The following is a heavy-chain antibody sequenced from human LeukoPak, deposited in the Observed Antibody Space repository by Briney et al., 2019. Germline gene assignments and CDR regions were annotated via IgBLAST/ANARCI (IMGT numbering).Heavy chain of an antibody. CDR3: AKDLAKWNYAIFEY. D-gene: IGHD1-7*01. CDR2: ISGDGGST. Sequence: GGSLGLSCAASGFTLDDYAMDWVRHTPGKGLEWVSLISGDGGSTYYADSVKGRFTISRDNSKNSLYLQMNSLRTEDTALYYCAKDLAKWNYAIFEYWGQGTLVTVSS. J-gene: IGHJ4*02. V-gene: IGHV3-43*02. CDR1: GFTLDDYA.